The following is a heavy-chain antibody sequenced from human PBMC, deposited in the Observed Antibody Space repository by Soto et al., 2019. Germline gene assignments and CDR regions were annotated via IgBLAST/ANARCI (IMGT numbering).Heavy chain of an antibody. V-gene: IGHV3-23*01. J-gene: IGHJ3*01. Sequence: EVQLLESGGGLAQPGGSLRLSCAGSGITFSSYAMNWLRQAPAKELEWFSSISSRGGATHYADSVEGRFTISCDNSKDPLYLLMNCLGAEDTTVYHCARDRGSYDGSGTSRGFDVWGRGTMVTVSS. D-gene: IGHD3-10*01. CDR3: ARDRGSYDGSGTSRGFDV. CDR2: ISSRGGAT. CDR1: GITFSSYA.